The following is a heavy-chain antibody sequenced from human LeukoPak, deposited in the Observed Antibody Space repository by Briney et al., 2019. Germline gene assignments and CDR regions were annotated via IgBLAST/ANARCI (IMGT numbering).Heavy chain of an antibody. V-gene: IGHV4-39*07. CDR2: IYYSGST. CDR3: ATSYSGWYEGSWFDP. D-gene: IGHD6-19*01. J-gene: IGHJ5*02. CDR1: GGSISSDSYY. Sequence: PSETLSLTCTVSGGSISSDSYYWGWIRQPPGKGLEWIGSIYYSGSTYYNPSLKSRVTISVDTSKNQFSLKLSSVTAADTAVYYCATSYSGWYEGSWFDPWGQGTLVTVSS.